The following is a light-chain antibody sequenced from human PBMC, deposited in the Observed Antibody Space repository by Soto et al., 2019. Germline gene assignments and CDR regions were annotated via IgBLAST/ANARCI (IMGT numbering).Light chain of an antibody. J-gene: IGLJ3*02. V-gene: IGLV6-57*01. CDR2: EDN. CDR1: SGSIASNY. CDR3: QSYDATNQV. Sequence: NFMLTQPHSLSASPGKTVIISCTRSSGSIASNYVQWYQQRPGSSPTTVIYEDNQRPSGVPDRFSGSIDSSSNSASLTISGLETEDEADYFCQSYDATNQVFGGGTKVTVL.